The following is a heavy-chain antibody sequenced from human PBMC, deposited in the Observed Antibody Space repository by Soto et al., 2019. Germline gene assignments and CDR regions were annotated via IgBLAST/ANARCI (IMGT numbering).Heavy chain of an antibody. D-gene: IGHD3-10*01. CDR2: IYYSGST. J-gene: IGHJ6*02. CDR1: GGSISSSSYY. CDR3: AREEAVTSYYYYGMDV. Sequence: SETLSLTCTVSGGSISSSSYYWGWIRQHPGKGLEWIGSIYYSGSTYYNPSLKSRVTISVDTSKNQFSMKLSSVTAADTAVYYCAREEAVTSYYYYGMDVWGQGTTVT. V-gene: IGHV4-39*07.